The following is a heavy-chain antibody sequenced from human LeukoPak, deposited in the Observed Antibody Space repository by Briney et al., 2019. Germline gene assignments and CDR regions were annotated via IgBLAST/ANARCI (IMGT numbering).Heavy chain of an antibody. D-gene: IGHD1-14*01. CDR2: ISGSGDST. CDR3: AKDLTILDS. V-gene: IGHV3-23*01. CDR1: GFTFSSYA. J-gene: IGHJ4*02. Sequence: GGSLRLSCAASGFTFSSYAMSCVRQAPGKGLEWVSAISGSGDSTYYADSVKGRFTISRDNSKNTLYLQMSSLRAEDTAVYYCAKDLTILDSWGQGTLVTVSS.